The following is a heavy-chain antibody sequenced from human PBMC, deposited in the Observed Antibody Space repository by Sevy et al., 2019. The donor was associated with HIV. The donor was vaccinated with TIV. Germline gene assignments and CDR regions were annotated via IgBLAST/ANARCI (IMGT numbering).Heavy chain of an antibody. CDR1: GFTFSSYS. V-gene: IGHV3-21*01. Sequence: GGSLRLSCAASGFTFSSYSMNWVRQAPGKGLEWVSSISSSSSYIYYADSVKGRFTISRDNAKNSLYLQMNGLRAEDTAVYYCARDGGLVPAAQYYYGMDVWGQGTTVTVSS. CDR3: ARDGGLVPAAQYYYGMDV. CDR2: ISSSSSYI. D-gene: IGHD2-2*01. J-gene: IGHJ6*02.